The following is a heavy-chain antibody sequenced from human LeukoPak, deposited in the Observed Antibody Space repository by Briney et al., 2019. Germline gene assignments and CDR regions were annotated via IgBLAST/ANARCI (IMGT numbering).Heavy chain of an antibody. J-gene: IGHJ6*04. Sequence: SETLSLTCTVSGGSISSYYWSWIRQPPGKGLEWIGYIYYSGSTNYNPSLKSRVTISVDTSRDQFSLKLSSVTAADTAVYYCARELGAVWGKGTTVTVSS. CDR1: GGSISSYY. V-gene: IGHV4-59*01. CDR3: ARELGAV. CDR2: IYYSGST.